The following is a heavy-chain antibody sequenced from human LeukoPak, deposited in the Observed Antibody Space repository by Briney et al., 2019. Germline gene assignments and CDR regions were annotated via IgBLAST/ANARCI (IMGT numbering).Heavy chain of an antibody. V-gene: IGHV4-59*01. CDR3: ARRDRDYYDSSGRDAFDI. J-gene: IGHJ3*02. D-gene: IGHD3-22*01. Sequence: SETLSLTCAVSGGSISSYYWSWIRQPPGKGLEWIGYIYYSGSTNYNPSLKSRVTISVDTSKNQFSLKLSSVTAADTAVYYCARRDRDYYDSSGRDAFDIWGQGTMVTVSS. CDR2: IYYSGST. CDR1: GGSISSYY.